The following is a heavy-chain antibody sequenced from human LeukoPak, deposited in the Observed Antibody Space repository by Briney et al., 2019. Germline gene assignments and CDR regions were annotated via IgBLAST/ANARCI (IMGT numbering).Heavy chain of an antibody. CDR3: ARVPRLYYYDSSGYLDY. CDR2: IYSGGST. V-gene: IGHV3-53*04. D-gene: IGHD3-22*01. J-gene: IGHJ4*02. CDR1: GFTVSSNY. Sequence: GGSLRLSCAASGFTVSSNYMSWVRQAPGKGLEWVSVIYSGGSTYYADSVKGRFTISRHNSKNTLYLQMNSLRAEDTAVYYCARVPRLYYYDSSGYLDYWGQGTLVTVSS.